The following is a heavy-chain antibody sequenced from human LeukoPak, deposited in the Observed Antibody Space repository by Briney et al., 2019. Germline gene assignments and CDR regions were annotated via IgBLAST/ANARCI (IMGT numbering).Heavy chain of an antibody. Sequence: SETLSLTCTVSGGSISSYYSSWIRQPPGKGLEWIGYIYYSGSTNYNPSLKSRVTISVDTSKNQFSLKLSSVTAADTAVYYCARGRYDYVWGSYRFDAFDIWGQGTMVTVSS. CDR2: IYYSGST. J-gene: IGHJ3*02. CDR1: GGSISSYY. V-gene: IGHV4-59*01. CDR3: ARGRYDYVWGSYRFDAFDI. D-gene: IGHD3-16*02.